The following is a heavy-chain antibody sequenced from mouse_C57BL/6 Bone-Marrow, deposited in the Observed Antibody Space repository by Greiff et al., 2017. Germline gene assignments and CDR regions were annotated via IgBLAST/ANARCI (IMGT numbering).Heavy chain of an antibody. J-gene: IGHJ1*03. CDR1: GYTFTSYG. CDR2: IYPRSGNT. CDR3: AWLRPYWYFDV. Sequence: QVQLKQSGAELARPGASVKLSCKASGYTFTSYGISWVKQRTGQGLEWIGEIYPRSGNTYYNEKFKGKATLTADKSSSTAYMELRSLTSADSAVYVWAWLRPYWYFDVWGTGTTVTVSS. V-gene: IGHV1-81*01. D-gene: IGHD2-2*01.